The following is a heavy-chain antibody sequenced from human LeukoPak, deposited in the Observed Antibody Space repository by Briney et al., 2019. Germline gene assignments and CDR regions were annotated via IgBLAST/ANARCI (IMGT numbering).Heavy chain of an antibody. V-gene: IGHV3-23*01. J-gene: IGHJ6*02. CDR2: LSDSGGDT. CDR3: PKVPFSDNGSGTPPFMDA. CDR1: GFTFSSYA. D-gene: IGHD3-10*01. Sequence: AGSLRLFSAASGFTFSSYAMMWVRQAPARGLVWVATLSDSGGDTYYADSVKGRFTISRDNTKSTLYLQMTSLRSDETAVDYCPKVPFSDNGSGTPPFMDAWGPRSTGSTSS.